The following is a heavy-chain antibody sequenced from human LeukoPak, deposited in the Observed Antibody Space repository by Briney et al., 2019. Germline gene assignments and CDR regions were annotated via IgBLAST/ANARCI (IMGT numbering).Heavy chain of an antibody. V-gene: IGHV3-33*06. Sequence: GGSLRLSCAASGFTFSTYGMHWVRQAPGKGLEWVAIIWYDGSNKFYADSVKGRFTISRDNSKNALYLQMNSLRAEDTAVYYCAKDYYYDSSGYYSTRLDSWGQGTLVTVSS. CDR2: IWYDGSNK. CDR1: GFTFSTYG. CDR3: AKDYYYDSSGYYSTRLDS. J-gene: IGHJ4*02. D-gene: IGHD3-22*01.